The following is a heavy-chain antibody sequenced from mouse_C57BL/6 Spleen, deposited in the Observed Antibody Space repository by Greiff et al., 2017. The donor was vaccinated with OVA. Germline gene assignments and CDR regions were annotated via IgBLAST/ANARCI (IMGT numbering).Heavy chain of an antibody. V-gene: IGHV14-1*01. CDR2: IDPEDGDT. J-gene: IGHJ3*01. D-gene: IGHD1-1*01. CDR1: GFNIKDYY. Sequence: EVQLQQSGAELVRPGASVKLSCTASGFNIKDYYMHWVKQRPEQGLEWIGRIDPEDGDTEYAPKFQGKATMTADTSSNTAYLQLSSLTSEDTAVYYCTTNYGSRPFAYWGQGTLVTVSA. CDR3: TTNYGSRPFAY.